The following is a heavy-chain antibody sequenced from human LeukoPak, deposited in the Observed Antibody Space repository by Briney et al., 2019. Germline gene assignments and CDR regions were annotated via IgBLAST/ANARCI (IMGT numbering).Heavy chain of an antibody. Sequence: PSETLSLTCDVSGDSMNSHYWSWIRQPPGKGLECVGYIHSSGRTIQNPSLKSRVTLSVDTSKNQFSLTLNSVTAADTAVYYCARAVLMETTMFIGDWGQGTLVTVSS. CDR1: GDSMNSHY. CDR2: IHSSGRT. J-gene: IGHJ4*02. D-gene: IGHD3-10*02. CDR3: ARAVLMETTMFIGD. V-gene: IGHV4-59*11.